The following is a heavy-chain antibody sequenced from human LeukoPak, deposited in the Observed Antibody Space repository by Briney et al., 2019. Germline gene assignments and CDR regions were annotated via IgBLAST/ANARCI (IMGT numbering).Heavy chain of an antibody. D-gene: IGHD1-26*01. CDR2: ISSSSSYI. CDR3: ARGRVGATGSLYYFDY. V-gene: IGHV3-21*01. J-gene: IGHJ4*02. Sequence: PGGSLRLSCAASGFTFSSYSMNWVRQAPGKGLEWVSSISSSSSYIYYADSVKGRFTISRDNAKNSLYLQMSSLRAEDTAVYYCARGRVGATGSLYYFDYWGQGTLVTVSS. CDR1: GFTFSSYS.